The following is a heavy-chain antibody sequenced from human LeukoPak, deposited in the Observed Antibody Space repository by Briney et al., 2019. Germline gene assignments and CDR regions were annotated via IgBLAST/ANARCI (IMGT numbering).Heavy chain of an antibody. V-gene: IGHV4-59*01. CDR2: IYYSGST. D-gene: IGHD4-17*01. CDR3: ASGDYGDREHDY. CDR1: GGSTSSYY. J-gene: IGHJ4*02. Sequence: PSETLSLTCTVSGGSTSSYYWSWIRQPPGKGLEWIGYIYYSGSTNYNPSLKSRVTISVDTSKNQFSLKLSSVTAADTAVYYCASGDYGDREHDYWGQGTLVTVSS.